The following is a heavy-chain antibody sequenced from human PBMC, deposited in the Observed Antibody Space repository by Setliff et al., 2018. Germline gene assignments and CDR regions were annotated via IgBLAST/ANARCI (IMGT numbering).Heavy chain of an antibody. Sequence: PSETLSLTCTVSGGSISSGDYYWSWIRQPPGKGLEWIGYIYSSGSTYYNPSLKSRVSISVETSKNQFSLKLSSVTAADTAVYYCARESRYYYDNWGTLDYWGQGTLVTVSS. CDR2: IYSSGST. J-gene: IGHJ4*02. CDR1: GGSISSGDYY. CDR3: ARESRYYYDNWGTLDY. D-gene: IGHD3-22*01. V-gene: IGHV4-30-4*08.